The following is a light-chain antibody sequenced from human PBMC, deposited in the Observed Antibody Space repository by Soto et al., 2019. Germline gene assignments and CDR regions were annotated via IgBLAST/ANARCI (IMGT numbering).Light chain of an antibody. Sequence: QSVLTQPASVSGSPGQSITISCTGTSSDVGSYNLISWYQQHPGKAPKLMIYEGSKRPSGVSNRFSGSKSGNTASLTISGLQAEDEADYYCCSYAGSSISWVFGGGTQLTVL. V-gene: IGLV2-23*01. J-gene: IGLJ3*02. CDR2: EGS. CDR3: CSYAGSSISWV. CDR1: SSDVGSYNL.